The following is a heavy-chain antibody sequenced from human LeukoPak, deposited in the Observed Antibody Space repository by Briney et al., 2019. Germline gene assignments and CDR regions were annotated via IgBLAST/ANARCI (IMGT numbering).Heavy chain of an antibody. Sequence: PSETLSLTCTVSGGAISSYYWSWIRQPAGKGLEWIGRIYTSGSTNYNPSLKSRVTMSVDTSKNQFSLKLSSVTAADTAVYYCARDTPPGYSSSWYRHYGMDVWGQGTTVTVSS. D-gene: IGHD6-13*01. CDR1: GGAISSYY. CDR2: IYTSGST. J-gene: IGHJ6*02. V-gene: IGHV4-4*07. CDR3: ARDTPPGYSSSWYRHYGMDV.